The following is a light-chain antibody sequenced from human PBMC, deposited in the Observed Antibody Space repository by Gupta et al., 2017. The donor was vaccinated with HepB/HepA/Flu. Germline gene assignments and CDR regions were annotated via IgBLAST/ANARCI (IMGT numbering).Light chain of an antibody. CDR2: GDS. J-gene: IGLJ2*01. CDR1: NIGSKS. V-gene: IGLV3-21*03. Sequence: SYVLTQPLSVSVAPGKTARITCGGNNIGSKSVHWYQQKPGQAPVLVVYGDSDRPSGIPERFSGSNSGNTATLTISRVEAGDEADYYCQVWDNSSDHVVFGGGTKLTVL. CDR3: QVWDNSSDHVV.